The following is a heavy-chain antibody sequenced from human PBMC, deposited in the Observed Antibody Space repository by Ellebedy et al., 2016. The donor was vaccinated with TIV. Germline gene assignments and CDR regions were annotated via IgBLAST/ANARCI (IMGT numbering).Heavy chain of an antibody. Sequence: MPSEPLSLTCPVSGDSLSSSYWSWIRQPPGKGLEWIGYVYYSGSTSSNPSLRSRVTISIDTSKNQFSLNLSSVTAADTAVYYCARVTPIYNGNDYFDSWGQGTLVTVSS. V-gene: IGHV4-59*01. CDR2: VYYSGST. D-gene: IGHD1-20*01. J-gene: IGHJ4*02. CDR3: ARVTPIYNGNDYFDS. CDR1: GDSLSSSY.